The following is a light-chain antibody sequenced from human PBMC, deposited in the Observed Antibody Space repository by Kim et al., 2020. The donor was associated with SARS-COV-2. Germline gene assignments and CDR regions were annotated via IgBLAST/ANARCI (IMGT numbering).Light chain of an antibody. CDR1: VLAKKY. CDR2: KDS. J-gene: IGLJ3*02. CDR3: YSAAENNRV. Sequence: SYELTQPSSVSVSPGQTARITCSGYVLAKKYARWFQQKPGQAPVLVIYKDSERPSGIPNRFSGSTSGTTVNLTISGAQVEDEADYYCYSAAENNRV. V-gene: IGLV3-27*01.